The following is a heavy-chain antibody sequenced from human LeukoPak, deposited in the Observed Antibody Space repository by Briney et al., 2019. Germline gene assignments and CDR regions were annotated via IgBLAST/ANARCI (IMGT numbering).Heavy chain of an antibody. Sequence: GGSLRLSCAASGFTLTTYGMTWVRQAPGKGLECISYISFSENTVYYADSVKGRFTVSRDTAKNSLYLEMNSLRAEDTAMFYCARVGDGHSVNYLDSWGQGNMVTVSS. CDR3: ARVGDGHSVNYLDS. D-gene: IGHD5-24*01. V-gene: IGHV3-48*01. CDR2: ISFSENTV. J-gene: IGHJ4*02. CDR1: GFTLTTYG.